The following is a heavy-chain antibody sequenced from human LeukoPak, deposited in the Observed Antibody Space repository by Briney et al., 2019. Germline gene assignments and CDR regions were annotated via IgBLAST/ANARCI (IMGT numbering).Heavy chain of an antibody. CDR3: AKGVRRHSSGWYGDAFDI. D-gene: IGHD6-19*01. J-gene: IGHJ3*02. Sequence: GRSLRLSCAASGFTFSSYGMHWVRQAPGKGLEWVAVISYDGSNKYYADSVKGRFTISRDNSKNTLYLQMNSLRAEDTAVYHCAKGVRRHSSGWYGDAFDIWGQGTMVTVSS. CDR1: GFTFSSYG. CDR2: ISYDGSNK. V-gene: IGHV3-30*18.